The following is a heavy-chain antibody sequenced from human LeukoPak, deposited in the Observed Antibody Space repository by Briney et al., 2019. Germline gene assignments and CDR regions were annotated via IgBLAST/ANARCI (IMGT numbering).Heavy chain of an antibody. J-gene: IGHJ5*02. CDR3: ARGAGIAVAGTRFDP. CDR2: IYTSGST. V-gene: IGHV4-61*02. Sequence: SQTLSLTCTVSGGSISSGSYYWSWIRQPAGKGLEWIGRIYTSGSTNYNPSLKSRVTISVDTSKNQFSLKLSSVTAADTAVYYCARGAGIAVAGTRFDPWGQGTLATVSS. CDR1: GGSISSGSYY. D-gene: IGHD6-19*01.